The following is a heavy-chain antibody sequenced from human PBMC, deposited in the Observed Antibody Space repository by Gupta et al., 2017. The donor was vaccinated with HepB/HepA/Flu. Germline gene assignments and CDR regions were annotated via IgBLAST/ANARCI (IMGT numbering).Heavy chain of an antibody. Sequence: EVQLVQSGAEVKKSGQSLKISCSVSGYTFTNYWIAWVRQVPGQGLEWMGLTYTGDFDSRYSTSDNGQVTISADTCASTAHLQWNGLNDTDSGSYYCARVYGWTTHYYGMDVWGQGTAVTVS. CDR1: GYTFTNYW. CDR2: TYTGDFDS. D-gene: IGHD2-8*02. CDR3: ARVYGWTTHYYGMDV. V-gene: IGHV5-51*01. J-gene: IGHJ6*02.